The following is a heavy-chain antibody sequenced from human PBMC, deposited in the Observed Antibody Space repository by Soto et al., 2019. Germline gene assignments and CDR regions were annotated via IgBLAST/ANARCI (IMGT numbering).Heavy chain of an antibody. CDR3: ARARDATGPFDY. V-gene: IGHV3-33*01. Sequence: PGGSLRLSCGASEFSFSSYVMHWVRQAPGKGLEWVAVIWYDGSNKYHADSVKGRFTISRDNSNKMVYLQMNSLRVEDTAVYYCARARDATGPFDYWGQGTLVTVSS. J-gene: IGHJ4*02. D-gene: IGHD3-9*01. CDR1: EFSFSSYV. CDR2: IWYDGSNK.